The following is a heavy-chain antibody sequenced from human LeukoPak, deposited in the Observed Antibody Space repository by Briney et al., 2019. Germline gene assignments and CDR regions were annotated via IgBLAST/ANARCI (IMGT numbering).Heavy chain of an antibody. D-gene: IGHD3-22*01. CDR3: ARTVVSLDAFDI. CDR2: IRGYSGKT. V-gene: IGHV1-18*01. J-gene: IGHJ3*02. Sequence: ASVKVSCKASDYTFSSYSVSWVRQAPGQGLEWMGWIRGYSGKTKYAENLQGRVTMTTDTATSTAYMELRSLRSDDTAVYYCARTVVSLDAFDIWGQGTMVAVSS. CDR1: DYTFSSYS.